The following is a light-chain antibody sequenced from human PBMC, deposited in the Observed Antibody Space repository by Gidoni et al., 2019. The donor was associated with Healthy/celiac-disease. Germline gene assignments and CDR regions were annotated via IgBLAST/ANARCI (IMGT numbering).Light chain of an antibody. CDR2: AAS. CDR3: QQSYSTLLT. J-gene: IGKJ4*01. Sequence: DIQVTQSPSSRSASVGDRVTITCRASQSISSYLNWYQQKPGKAPKLLIYAASSLQSGVPSRFSGSGSGTDFTLTISSLQPEDFATYYCQQSYSTLLTFGGGTQVEIK. CDR1: QSISSY. V-gene: IGKV1-39*01.